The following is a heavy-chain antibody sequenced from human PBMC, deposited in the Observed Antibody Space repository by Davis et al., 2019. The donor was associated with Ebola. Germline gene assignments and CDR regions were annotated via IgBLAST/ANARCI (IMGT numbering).Heavy chain of an antibody. V-gene: IGHV1-2*04. D-gene: IGHD6-13*01. CDR2: INPNSGGT. CDR3: AREGGFSSSWDYYYYGMDV. J-gene: IGHJ6*02. Sequence: ASVKVSCKASGYTFTSYDINWVRQATGQGLEWMGWINPNSGGTNYAQKFQGWVTMTRDTSISTAYMELSRLRSDDTAVYYCAREGGFSSSWDYYYYGMDVWGQGTTVTVSS. CDR1: GYTFTSYD.